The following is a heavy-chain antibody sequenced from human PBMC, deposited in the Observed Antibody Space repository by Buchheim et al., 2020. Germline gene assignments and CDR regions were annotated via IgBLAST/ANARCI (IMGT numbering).Heavy chain of an antibody. V-gene: IGHV3-7*01. CDR1: EFTFSYHW. CDR2: IKQDGSDK. CDR3: AKKVTYRADS. J-gene: IGHJ4*02. D-gene: IGHD1-14*01. Sequence: EVQLVESGGGSVQPGGSLRLSCVSSEFTFSYHWMGWVRQAPGKGLEWVAKIKQDGSDKYYVDSVKGRFTISIDNAKKSLYLQMDSLRVEDTAIYYCAKKVTYRADSWGQGTL.